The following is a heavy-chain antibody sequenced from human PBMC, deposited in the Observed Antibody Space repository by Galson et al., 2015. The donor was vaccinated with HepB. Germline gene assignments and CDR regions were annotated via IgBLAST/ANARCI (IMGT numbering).Heavy chain of an antibody. D-gene: IGHD3-3*01. CDR1: GFTFSSYS. CDR2: ISSSSSTI. Sequence: SLRLSCAASGFTFSSYSMNWVRQAPGKGLEWVSYISSSSSTIYYADSVKGRFTISRDNAKNSLYLQMNSLRAEDTAVYYCARDPSGYYNWFDPWGQGTLVTVSS. CDR3: ARDPSGYYNWFDP. V-gene: IGHV3-48*04. J-gene: IGHJ5*02.